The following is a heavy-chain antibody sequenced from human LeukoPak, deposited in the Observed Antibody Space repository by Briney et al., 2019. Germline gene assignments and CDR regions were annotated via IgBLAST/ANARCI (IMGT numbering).Heavy chain of an antibody. D-gene: IGHD6-19*01. CDR3: ARGSSDWYGIDY. J-gene: IGHJ4*02. CDR1: GFTFRNYW. Sequence: GGSLRLSCAASGFTFRNYWMHWVRQVPGKGLVCVSRINIDGTITSHADSVKGRFTITRDNAKNGLYLQMSSLRAEDTAVYYCARGSSDWYGIDYWGQGALVNVSS. CDR2: INIDGTIT. V-gene: IGHV3-74*01.